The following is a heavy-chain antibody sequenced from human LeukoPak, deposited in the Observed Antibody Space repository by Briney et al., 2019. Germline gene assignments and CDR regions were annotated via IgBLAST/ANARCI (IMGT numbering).Heavy chain of an antibody. V-gene: IGHV3-33*01. J-gene: IGHJ4*02. CDR2: IWYDGTTK. CDR1: GFTLRTYA. CDR3: ARDSRDLDYSSSSGLGY. D-gene: IGHD6-6*01. Sequence: PGRSLRLSCAASGFTLRTYAMHWVRQAPGKGLEWVAVIWYDGTTKYNEDSVKGRFTISRDTSKNTLYLQMNSLRAEDTAVYYCARDSRDLDYSSSSGLGYWGQGTLVTVSS.